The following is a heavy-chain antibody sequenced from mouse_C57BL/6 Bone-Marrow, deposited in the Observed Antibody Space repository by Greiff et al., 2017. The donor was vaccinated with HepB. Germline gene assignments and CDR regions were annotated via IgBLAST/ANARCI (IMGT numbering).Heavy chain of an antibody. CDR1: GYTFTSYW. CDR3: ARSYYSNYAWFAY. Sequence: QVQLQQSGAELVRPGSSVKLSCKASGYTFTSYWMDWVKQRPGQGLEWIGNIYPSDSETHYNQKFKDKATLTVDKSSSTAYMQLSSLTSEDSAVYDCARSYYSNYAWFAYGGQGTLITVSA. J-gene: IGHJ3*01. V-gene: IGHV1-61*01. D-gene: IGHD2-5*01. CDR2: IYPSDSET.